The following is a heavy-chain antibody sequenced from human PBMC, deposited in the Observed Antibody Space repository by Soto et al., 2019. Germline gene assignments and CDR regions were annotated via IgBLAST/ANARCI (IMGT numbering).Heavy chain of an antibody. CDR3: ARQGPSETYYGWFDP. CDR2: IYNGGRT. V-gene: IGHV4-59*08. Sequence: PSETLSLTCTVSGGSISDHYYMWIRQSPGKGLGYIGYIYNGGRTDYNPSLKSRVIISVDTSKNQFSLRVSSVTAADTAVYYCARQGPSETYYGWFDPWGQGTLVTVSS. CDR1: GGSISDHY. D-gene: IGHD1-26*01. J-gene: IGHJ5*02.